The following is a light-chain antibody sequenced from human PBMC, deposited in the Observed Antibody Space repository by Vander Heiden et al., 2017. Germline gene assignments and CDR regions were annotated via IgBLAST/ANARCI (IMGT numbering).Light chain of an antibody. CDR3: TSYAGSNNVV. Sequence: VTISCTGTSSDVGGYSYVSWYQQHPGKAPKLMIYDVNKRPSGVPDRFSGSKSGNTASLTVSGLQAEDEADYYCTSYAGSNNVVFGGGTKLTVL. V-gene: IGLV2-8*01. J-gene: IGLJ2*01. CDR2: DVN. CDR1: SSDVGGYSY.